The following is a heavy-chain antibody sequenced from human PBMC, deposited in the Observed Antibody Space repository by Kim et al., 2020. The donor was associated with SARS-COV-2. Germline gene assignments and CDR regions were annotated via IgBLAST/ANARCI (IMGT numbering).Heavy chain of an antibody. D-gene: IGHD3-3*01. V-gene: IGHV4-34*01. CDR2: INHSGST. J-gene: IGHJ4*02. CDR1: GGSFSGYY. Sequence: SETLSLTCAVYGGSFSGYYWSWIRQPPGKGLEWIGEINHSGSTNYNPSLKSRVTISVDTSKNQFSLKLSSVTAADTAVYYCAREAPIFGVVITSLYYFDYWGQGTLVTVFS. CDR3: AREAPIFGVVITSLYYFDY.